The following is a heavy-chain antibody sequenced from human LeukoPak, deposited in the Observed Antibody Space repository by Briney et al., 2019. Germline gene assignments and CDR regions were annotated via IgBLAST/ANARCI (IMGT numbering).Heavy chain of an antibody. J-gene: IGHJ4*02. D-gene: IGHD6-13*01. V-gene: IGHV4-34*01. CDR2: INHSGST. Sequence: EALSLTCAVYGGSFSGYYWSWIRQPPGKGLEWIGEINHSGSTNYNPSLKSRVTISVDTSKNQFSLKLSSVTAADTAVYYCARAAYSSSHYFDYWGQGTLVTVSS. CDR3: ARAAYSSSHYFDY. CDR1: GGSFSGYY.